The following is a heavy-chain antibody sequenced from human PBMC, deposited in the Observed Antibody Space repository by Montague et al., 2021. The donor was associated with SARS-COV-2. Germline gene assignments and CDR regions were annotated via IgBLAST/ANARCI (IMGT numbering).Heavy chain of an antibody. CDR2: INHSGST. CDR3: ARGEYSSGWDGLQYYFDF. D-gene: IGHD6-19*01. Sequence: SETLSLTCAVYGRSFSGYYWSWIRQPPGKGLEWIGEINHSGSTNYNPSLKSRVTISVDTSKNQFSLKLSSVTAADTAVNYCARGEYSSGWDGLQYYFDFWGQGTLVTVSS. CDR1: GRSFSGYY. J-gene: IGHJ4*02. V-gene: IGHV4-34*01.